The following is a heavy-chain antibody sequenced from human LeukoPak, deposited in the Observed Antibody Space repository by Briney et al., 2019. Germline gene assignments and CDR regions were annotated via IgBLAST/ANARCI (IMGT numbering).Heavy chain of an antibody. CDR2: IYYSGST. D-gene: IGHD3-22*01. CDR3: ARDYYDSSGYLFDY. J-gene: IGHJ4*02. CDR1: GGSVSSGSYY. Sequence: SETLSLTCTVSGGSVSSGSYYWSWIRQPPGKGLEWIGYIYYSGSTNYNPSLKSRVTISVDTPKNQFSLKLSSVTAADTAVYYCARDYYDSSGYLFDYWGQGTLVTVSS. V-gene: IGHV4-61*01.